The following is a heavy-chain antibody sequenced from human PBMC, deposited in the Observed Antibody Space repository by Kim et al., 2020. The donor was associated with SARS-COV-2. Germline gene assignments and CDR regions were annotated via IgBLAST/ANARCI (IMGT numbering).Heavy chain of an antibody. CDR3: ARDPKGDIAAAGTDY. J-gene: IGHJ4*02. V-gene: IGHV1-46*01. D-gene: IGHD6-13*01. Sequence: QKFQGRVTMTRDTCTSTVYMELSSLRSEDTAVYYCARDPKGDIAAAGTDYWGQGTLVTVSS.